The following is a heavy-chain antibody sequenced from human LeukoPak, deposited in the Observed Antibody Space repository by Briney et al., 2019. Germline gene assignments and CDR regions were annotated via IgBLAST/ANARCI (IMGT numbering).Heavy chain of an antibody. CDR1: GFTFSNYA. J-gene: IGHJ4*02. CDR3: ARWESLKGTFDY. D-gene: IGHD1-26*01. Sequence: GRSLRLSCAASGFTFSNYAMNWVRQAPGKGLEWVAVISYDGNKKYYADSVKGRFTISRDNSKNTLYLQMNSLRAEDTAVYYCARWESLKGTFDYWGQGTLVTVSS. V-gene: IGHV3-30*04. CDR2: ISYDGNKK.